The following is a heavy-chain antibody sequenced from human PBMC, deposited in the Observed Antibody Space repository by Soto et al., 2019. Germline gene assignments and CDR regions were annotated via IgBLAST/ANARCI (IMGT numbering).Heavy chain of an antibody. CDR2: IDWDDDK. V-gene: IGHV2-70*01. CDR1: GFSLSTIGMC. Sequence: GSGTTLVNPTRTLTLTCTFSGFSLSTIGMCGSWIRQPPGKALEWLALIDWDDDKYYSTSLKTRLTISKDTSKNQVVLTMTNMDPVATATYYCARMRGSSGHYGKYYYGMEVWGQGTTVTVSS. D-gene: IGHD3-22*01. J-gene: IGHJ6*01. CDR3: ARMRGSSGHYGKYYYGMEV.